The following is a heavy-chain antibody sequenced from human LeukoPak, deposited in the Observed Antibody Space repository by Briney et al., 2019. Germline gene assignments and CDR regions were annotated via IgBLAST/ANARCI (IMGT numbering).Heavy chain of an antibody. Sequence: GGSLRLSCAASGFPFSTYSMSWVRQAPGKGLEWVSYISSISSIIYYADSVKGRFTISRDNARSSLYLQMNSLRAEDTAVYYCARSRPGTEAGQPNFDYWGKGTLVTVSS. V-gene: IGHV3-48*01. D-gene: IGHD6-13*01. CDR2: ISSISSII. J-gene: IGHJ4*02. CDR3: ARSRPGTEAGQPNFDY. CDR1: GFPFSTYS.